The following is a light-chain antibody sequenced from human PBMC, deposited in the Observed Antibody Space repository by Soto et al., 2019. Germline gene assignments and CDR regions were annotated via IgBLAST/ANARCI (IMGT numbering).Light chain of an antibody. CDR3: QQSYSTPPVT. Sequence: DIQMTQSPSSLSASVGDRVTITCRASQSISSYLNWYQQKPGKAPKLLIYAASSLQSGVPSRFSGSGSGTDFTLTIISLQPEDVATYYCQQSYSTPPVTFGQGTKVEIK. CDR1: QSISSY. CDR2: AAS. V-gene: IGKV1-39*01. J-gene: IGKJ1*01.